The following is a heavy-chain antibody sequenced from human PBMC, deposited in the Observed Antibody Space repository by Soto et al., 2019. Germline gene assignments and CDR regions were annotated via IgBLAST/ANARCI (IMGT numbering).Heavy chain of an antibody. CDR3: ARDLWGYCGTDCYPLDV. CDR2: MYNTGST. D-gene: IGHD2-21*02. CDR1: GGSISGYY. Sequence: SESMSLTCTVSGGSISGYYWSWIRQPPGKGLEWIGYMYNTGSTVYNPSFKSRVTISVDTSKNQFSLKLNSVTAADTAVYYCARDLWGYCGTDCYPLDVWGQGTTVTVSS. V-gene: IGHV4-59*01. J-gene: IGHJ6*02.